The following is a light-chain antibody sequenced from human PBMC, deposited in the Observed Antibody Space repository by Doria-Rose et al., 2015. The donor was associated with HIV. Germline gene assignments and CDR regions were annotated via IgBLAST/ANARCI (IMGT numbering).Light chain of an antibody. CDR2: DAS. Sequence: QSPATLSLSPGERATLSCRASQSVSSNLAWYQQKPGQAPRLLIYDASNRATGIPARFSGSGSGTDFTLTISSLEPEDFAVYFCQQRSDWPPIFTFGPGTKVDI. CDR3: QQRSDWPPIFT. CDR1: QSVSSN. V-gene: IGKV3-11*01. J-gene: IGKJ3*01.